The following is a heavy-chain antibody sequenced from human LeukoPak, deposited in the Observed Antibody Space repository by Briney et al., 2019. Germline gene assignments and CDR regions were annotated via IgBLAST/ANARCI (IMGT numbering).Heavy chain of an antibody. CDR1: GYTFTGYY. CDR3: ARVREGQLFWFDP. V-gene: IGHV1-2*02. J-gene: IGHJ5*02. CDR2: INPNSGGT. Sequence: ASVKVSCKASGYTFTGYYMHWVRQAPGQGLEWMGWINPNSGGTNYAQKFQGRVTMTRDTSISTAYMELSRLRSDDTAVYYCARVREGQLFWFDPWGQGTLVTVSS. D-gene: IGHD2-2*01.